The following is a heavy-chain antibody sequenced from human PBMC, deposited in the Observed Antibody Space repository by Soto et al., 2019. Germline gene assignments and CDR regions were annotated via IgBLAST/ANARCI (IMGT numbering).Heavy chain of an antibody. J-gene: IGHJ4*02. Sequence: ASVKVSCKASGYTFTGYYMPWVRQAPGQGLEWMGWINPNSGGTNYAQKFQGRVTMTRDTSISTAYMELSRLRSDDTAVYYCARDGGVYYYGSGSYWPPADWGQGTLVTVSS. V-gene: IGHV1-2*02. CDR3: ARDGGVYYYGSGSYWPPAD. D-gene: IGHD3-10*01. CDR2: INPNSGGT. CDR1: GYTFTGYY.